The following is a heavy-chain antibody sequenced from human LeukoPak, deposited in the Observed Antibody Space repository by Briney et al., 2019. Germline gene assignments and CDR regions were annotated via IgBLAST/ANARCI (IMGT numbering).Heavy chain of an antibody. CDR3: ARSGYTTRRHAAFDI. V-gene: IGHV4-4*07. D-gene: IGHD6-13*01. CDR1: GGSISTFY. CDR2: VYTSGST. Sequence: SETLSLTCTVSGGSISTFYWSWIRQPAGKGLEWIGRVYTSGSTNYNPSLKSRVTMSVDTSKNQFSLKLTSLTAADTAVYSCARSGYTTRRHAAFDIWGQGTMVTVSS. J-gene: IGHJ3*02.